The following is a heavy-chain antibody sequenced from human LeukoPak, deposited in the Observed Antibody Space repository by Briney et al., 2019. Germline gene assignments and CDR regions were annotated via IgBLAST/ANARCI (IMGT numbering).Heavy chain of an antibody. CDR3: ARLSNYGGHSGDGY. V-gene: IGHV4-39*01. D-gene: IGHD4-23*01. CDR1: GGATSSSNYY. Sequence: SETLSLTCTVSGGATSSSNYYWAWIRQPPGKGLEWMGSIFYSGTTHYNPSLKSRVTISVDTSKNQFSLKLSSVAAADTAVYYCARLSNYGGHSGDGYWGQGTLVTVSS. J-gene: IGHJ4*02. CDR2: IFYSGTT.